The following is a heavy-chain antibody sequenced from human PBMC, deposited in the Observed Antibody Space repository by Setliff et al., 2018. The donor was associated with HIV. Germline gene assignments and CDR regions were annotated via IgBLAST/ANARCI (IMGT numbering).Heavy chain of an antibody. CDR1: GYTFTSYY. J-gene: IGHJ6*03. Sequence: GASVKVSCKASGYTFTSYYMHWVRQAPGQGLEWMGIINPSGGSTSYAQKFQGRVTMTRDTPTSTVYMELSSLRSEDTAVYYCARAGVGGYSGYDRDYYYYMDVWGKGTTVTVSS. D-gene: IGHD5-12*01. CDR2: INPSGGST. V-gene: IGHV1-46*01. CDR3: ARAGVGGYSGYDRDYYYYMDV.